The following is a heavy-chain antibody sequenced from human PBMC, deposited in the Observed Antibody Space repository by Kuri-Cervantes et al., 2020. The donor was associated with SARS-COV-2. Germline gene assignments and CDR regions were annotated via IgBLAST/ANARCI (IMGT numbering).Heavy chain of an antibody. CDR1: GGSISSSSYY. D-gene: IGHD5-12*01. Sequence: SETLSLTCTVSGGSISSSSYYWGWIRQPPGKGLEWIGSIYYSGSTYYNPSLKSRVTISVDTSKNQFSLKLSSVTAADTAVYYCARGLIVATILASYYYGMDVWGQGTTVTVSS. V-gene: IGHV4-39*01. CDR3: ARGLIVATILASYYYGMDV. J-gene: IGHJ6*02. CDR2: IYYSGST.